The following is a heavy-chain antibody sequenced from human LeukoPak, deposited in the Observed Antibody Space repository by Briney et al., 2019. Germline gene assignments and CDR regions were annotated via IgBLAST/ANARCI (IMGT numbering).Heavy chain of an antibody. Sequence: PGGSLRLSCAASGFAFSSFAMSWVRQAPGKGLDWVSSISGSGGSTYYADSVKGRLTISRDSSKNTLYLQMNSLRAEDTAVYYCAKGVGTNKGGYYFDYWGQGTPVTVSS. CDR1: GFAFSSFA. D-gene: IGHD1-26*01. CDR3: AKGVGTNKGGYYFDY. J-gene: IGHJ4*02. CDR2: ISGSGGST. V-gene: IGHV3-23*01.